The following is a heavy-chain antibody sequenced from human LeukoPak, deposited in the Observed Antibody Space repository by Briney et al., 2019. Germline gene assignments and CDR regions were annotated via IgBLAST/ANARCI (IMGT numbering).Heavy chain of an antibody. Sequence: GGSLRLSCATSQFILSDYDMTWHRQAPGKGPEWLAYSSRSGTNFYYADSVKGRFTICRDNTKNLLFLQMTSLTAEDTAVYYCARGVSSDFWDQGTLVTVSS. CDR3: ARGVSSDF. D-gene: IGHD2-8*01. CDR1: QFILSDYD. V-gene: IGHV3-11*01. J-gene: IGHJ4*02. CDR2: SSRSGTNF.